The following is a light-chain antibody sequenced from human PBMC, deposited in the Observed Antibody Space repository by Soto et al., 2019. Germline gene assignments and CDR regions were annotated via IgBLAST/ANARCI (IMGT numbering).Light chain of an antibody. Sequence: IVLTQSPGTLSLSPGDRATLSCRASQTVSSNSLAWYQEKPGQDPRLLIYGASSRATGIPNRFNGSGSGTDVTLTITRLEPEDFAVYYCQQYGTSPRTFGQGTKVDIK. CDR3: QQYGTSPRT. V-gene: IGKV3-20*01. CDR2: GAS. CDR1: QTVSSNS. J-gene: IGKJ1*01.